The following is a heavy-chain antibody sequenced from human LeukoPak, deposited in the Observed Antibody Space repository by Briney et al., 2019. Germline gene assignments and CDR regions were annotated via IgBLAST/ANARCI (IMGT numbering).Heavy chain of an antibody. CDR3: TTTAGRAAAGTGFDY. CDR1: GVTFSGSA. J-gene: IGHJ4*02. CDR2: IRSKGNSYAT. D-gene: IGHD6-13*01. Sequence: SGGSLRLSCAASGVTFSGSAMHWVRQASGKGLEWVGRIRSKGNSYATAYAASVKGRFTISRDDSKNTAYLQMNSLKTEDTAVYYCTTTAGRAAAGTGFDYWGQGTLVTVSS. V-gene: IGHV3-73*01.